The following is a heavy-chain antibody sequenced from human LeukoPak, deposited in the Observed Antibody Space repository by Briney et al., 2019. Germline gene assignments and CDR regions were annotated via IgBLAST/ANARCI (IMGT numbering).Heavy chain of an antibody. D-gene: IGHD6-13*01. CDR2: IWFDGSNK. CDR3: ARDGGSGSSSSWYGY. Sequence: GGSLRLSCAASGFTFSSYGMHWVRQAPGKGLEWVAIIWFDGSNKYHADSVKGRFTISRDNSKNTLYLQMNSLRAEDTALYYCARDGGSGSSSSWYGYWGQGTLVTVSS. V-gene: IGHV3-33*01. CDR1: GFTFSSYG. J-gene: IGHJ4*02.